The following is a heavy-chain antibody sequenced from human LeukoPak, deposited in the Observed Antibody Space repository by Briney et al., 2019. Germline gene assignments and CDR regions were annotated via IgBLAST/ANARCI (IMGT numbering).Heavy chain of an antibody. Sequence: ASVKVSCKAFGYTFTSYYVHWVRQAPGQGLEWMGIINPSGGTNYAQKFQGRVTMTRDTSTSTVYMELSSLRSEDTAVYYCARASYYYDSSGYPGYYFDYWGQGTLVTVSS. CDR3: ARASYYYDSSGYPGYYFDY. CDR1: GYTFTSYY. J-gene: IGHJ4*02. V-gene: IGHV1-46*01. D-gene: IGHD3-22*01. CDR2: INPSGGT.